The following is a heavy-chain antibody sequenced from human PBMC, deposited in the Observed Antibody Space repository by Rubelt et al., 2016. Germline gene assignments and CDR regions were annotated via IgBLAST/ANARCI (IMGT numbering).Heavy chain of an antibody. J-gene: IGHJ4*02. V-gene: IGHV1-3*01. CDR3: ARAQRIRLLMVYAPTFDY. CDR2: INAGNGNP. D-gene: IGHD2-8*01. CDR1: GYTFTSYA. Sequence: QVQLVQSGAEVKKPGASVKVSCKASGYTFTSYAMHWVRQAPGQRREWMGWINAGNGNPKNSPNFQGRVTITRDTSASTAYMELSSLRSEDTAVYYCARAQRIRLLMVYAPTFDYWGQGTLVTVSS.